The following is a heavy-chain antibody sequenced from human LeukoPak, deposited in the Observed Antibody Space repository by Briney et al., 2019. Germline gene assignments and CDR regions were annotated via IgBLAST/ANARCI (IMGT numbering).Heavy chain of an antibody. CDR3: AKGGRPNVGYCSSTSCYGFDY. V-gene: IGHV3-30*18. CDR1: GFTFSSYG. J-gene: IGHJ4*02. Sequence: GGSLRLSCAASGFTFSSYGMHWVRQAPGKGLEWVAVISYDGSNKYYADSVKGRFTISRDNSKNTLYLQMNSLRAEDTAVYYCAKGGRPNVGYCSSTSCYGFDYWGQGTLVTVSS. CDR2: ISYDGSNK. D-gene: IGHD2-2*01.